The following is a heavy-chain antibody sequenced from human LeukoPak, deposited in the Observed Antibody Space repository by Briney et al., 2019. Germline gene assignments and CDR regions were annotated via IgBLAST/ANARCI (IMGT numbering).Heavy chain of an antibody. CDR2: VSSSSSTI. J-gene: IGHJ6*02. V-gene: IGHV3-48*04. D-gene: IGHD4-17*01. CDR1: GFTFSSYS. CDR3: ARYGDYEEAYYYGMDV. Sequence: GSLRLSCAASGFTFSSYSMNWVRQAPGKGLEWVSYVSSSSSTIYYADSVKGRFTISRDNAKNSLYLQMNSLRAEDTAVYYCARYGDYEEAYYYGMDVWGQGTTVTVSS.